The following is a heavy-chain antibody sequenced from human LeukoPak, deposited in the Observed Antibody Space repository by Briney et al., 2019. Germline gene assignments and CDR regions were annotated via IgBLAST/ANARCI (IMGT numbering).Heavy chain of an antibody. CDR1: GYTFTSYG. CDR2: IIPIFGTA. V-gene: IGHV1-69*06. D-gene: IGHD3-9*01. Sequence: ASVKVSCKASGYTFTSYGISWVRQAPGQGLEWMEGIIPIFGTANYAQKFQGRVTITADKSTSTAYMELSSLRSEDTAVYYCARISLTGYAPISGYCDYWGQGTLVTVSS. CDR3: ARISLTGYAPISGYCDY. J-gene: IGHJ4*02.